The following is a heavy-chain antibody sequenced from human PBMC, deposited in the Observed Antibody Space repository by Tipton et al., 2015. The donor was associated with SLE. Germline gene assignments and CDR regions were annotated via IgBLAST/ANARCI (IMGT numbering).Heavy chain of an antibody. V-gene: IGHV4-59*12. D-gene: IGHD3-22*01. CDR2: IFYSGST. J-gene: IGHJ4*02. Sequence: TLSLTCTVSGGSIDTAYWSWIRQPPGKGLEWIGYIFYSGSTDYNPSLKSRVTMSIDTSKNQFSLKLSSVTAADTAVYYCARAVGDTSGYLDYWGLGTLVTVSS. CDR1: GGSIDTAY. CDR3: ARAVGDTSGYLDY.